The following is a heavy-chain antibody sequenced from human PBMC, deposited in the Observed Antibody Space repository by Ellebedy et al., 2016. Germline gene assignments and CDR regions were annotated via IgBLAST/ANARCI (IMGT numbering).Heavy chain of an antibody. CDR3: ATTSDTAMVRAYYYYGMDV. J-gene: IGHJ6*02. D-gene: IGHD5-18*01. V-gene: IGHV1-24*01. CDR1: GYTLTELS. CDR2: FDPEDGET. Sequence: ASVKVSCKVSGYTLTELSMHWVRQAPGKGLEWMGGFDPEDGETIYAQKFQGRVTMTEDTSTDTAYMELSSLRSEDTAVYYCATTSDTAMVRAYYYYGMDVWGQGTTVTVSS.